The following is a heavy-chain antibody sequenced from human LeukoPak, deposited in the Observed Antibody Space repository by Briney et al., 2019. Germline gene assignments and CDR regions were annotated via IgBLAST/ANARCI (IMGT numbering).Heavy chain of an antibody. V-gene: IGHV3-23*01. D-gene: IGHD1-26*01. CDR1: GFTFSSYA. J-gene: IGHJ4*02. CDR2: ISGSGGTT. CDR3: AKTRYNGNYLLDY. Sequence: PGGSLRLSCAASGFTFSSYAMSWVRQAPGKGLEWVSAISGSGGTTHYADSVKGRFTISRDNSENTLYLQMNSLRAEDTAVYYCAKTRYNGNYLLDYWGQGTLVTVSS.